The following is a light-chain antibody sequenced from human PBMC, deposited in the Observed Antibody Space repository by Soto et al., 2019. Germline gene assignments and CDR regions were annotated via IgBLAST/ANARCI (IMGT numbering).Light chain of an antibody. V-gene: IGKV4-1*01. Sequence: DIVMTQSPDSLAVSLGERATINCKSSQSVLYSSNNKNNLAWYQQKPGQPPKLLIYWASTRESGVPDRFSVSESGTDFTLTICSLQAEDVAVYYCQQYYSTPLFTFGPGSKVYIK. J-gene: IGKJ3*01. CDR1: QSVLYSSNNKNN. CDR3: QQYYSTPLFT. CDR2: WAS.